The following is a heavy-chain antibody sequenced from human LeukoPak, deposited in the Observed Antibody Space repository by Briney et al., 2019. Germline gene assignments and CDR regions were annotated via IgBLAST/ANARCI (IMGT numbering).Heavy chain of an antibody. V-gene: IGHV1-2*02. Sequence: ASVKVSCKASGYTSTGYYMHWVRQAPGQGLEWMGWINPNSGGTNYAQKFQGRVTMTRDTSISTAYMELSRLRSDDTAVYYCARVGRDIVVVPAARSFDYWGQGTLVTVSS. CDR2: INPNSGGT. CDR1: GYTSTGYY. D-gene: IGHD2-2*01. J-gene: IGHJ4*02. CDR3: ARVGRDIVVVPAARSFDY.